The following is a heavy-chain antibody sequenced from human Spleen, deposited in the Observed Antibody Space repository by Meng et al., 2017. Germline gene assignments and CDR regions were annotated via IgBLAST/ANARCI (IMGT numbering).Heavy chain of an antibody. CDR1: GGSVSSATYY. V-gene: IGHV4-61*01. J-gene: IGHJ6*02. Sequence: SETLSLTCTVSGGSVSSATYYWSWIRQAPGKGLEWIGYIYDSGPTNYSPSLKRRVTISVDTSKNQFSLKVSSVTAADTAVYFCARGTFGYSSSGPYRSYAMDVWGQGTTVTVSS. D-gene: IGHD6-6*01. CDR2: IYDSGPT. CDR3: ARGTFGYSSSGPYRSYAMDV.